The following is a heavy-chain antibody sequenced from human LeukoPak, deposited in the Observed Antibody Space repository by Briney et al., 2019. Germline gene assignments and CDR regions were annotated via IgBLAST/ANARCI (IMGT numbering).Heavy chain of an antibody. Sequence: PGGSLRLSCAASAFTFSRYWMHWVRQTPGEGLVWVSRISSDGTTTTYADSVKGRFTISRDNARNTLYLQMNSLRAEDTGVYYCARFAYDSGSLSWGQGALVTVSS. V-gene: IGHV3-74*01. CDR3: ARFAYDSGSLS. CDR2: ISSDGTTT. J-gene: IGHJ5*02. CDR1: AFTFSRYW. D-gene: IGHD3-10*01.